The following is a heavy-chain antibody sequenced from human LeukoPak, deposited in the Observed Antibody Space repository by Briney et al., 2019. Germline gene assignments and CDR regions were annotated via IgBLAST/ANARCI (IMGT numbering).Heavy chain of an antibody. Sequence: GGSLRLSCAASGFTFDDYAMHWVRQAPGKGLEWVSGISWNSGSIGYADSEKGRFTISRDNAKNSLYLQMNSLRAEDTALYYCAKDISGYDRIGAFDIWGQGTMVTVSS. V-gene: IGHV3-9*01. CDR2: ISWNSGSI. CDR3: AKDISGYDRIGAFDI. CDR1: GFTFDDYA. D-gene: IGHD3-10*01. J-gene: IGHJ3*02.